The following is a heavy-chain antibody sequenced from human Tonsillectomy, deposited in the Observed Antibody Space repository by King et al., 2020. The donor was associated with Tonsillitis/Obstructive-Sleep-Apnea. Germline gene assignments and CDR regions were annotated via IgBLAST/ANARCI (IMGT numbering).Heavy chain of an antibody. J-gene: IGHJ6*03. Sequence: TLKESGPVLVKPTETLTLTCSVSGFSLSNPRMGVSWIRQPPGKALEWLAHIFSDDEKSYSTSLKNRPTISKDTSRSQVVLTMTNMDPVDTATYYCARAPSSSYYYYSYMDVWGKGTTVTVSS. V-gene: IGHV2-26*01. D-gene: IGHD6-6*01. CDR1: GFSLSNPRMG. CDR2: IFSDDEK. CDR3: ARAPSSSYYYYSYMDV.